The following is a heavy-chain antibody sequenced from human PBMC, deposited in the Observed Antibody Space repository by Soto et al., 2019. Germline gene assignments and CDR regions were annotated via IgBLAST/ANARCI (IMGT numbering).Heavy chain of an antibody. CDR1: GFTFDDYA. V-gene: IGHV3-9*01. D-gene: IGHD3-10*01. CDR3: AKALSTLRYGSGNFHGYYYMDV. Sequence: GGSLRLSCAASGFTFDDYAMHWVRQAPGKGLEWVSGISWNSGSIGYADSVKGRFTISRDNAKNSLYLQMNSLRAEDTALYYCAKALSTLRYGSGNFHGYYYMDVWGKGTTVTVSS. CDR2: ISWNSGSI. J-gene: IGHJ6*03.